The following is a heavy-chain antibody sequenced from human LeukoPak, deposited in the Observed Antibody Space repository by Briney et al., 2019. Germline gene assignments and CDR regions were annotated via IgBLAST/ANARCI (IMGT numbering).Heavy chain of an antibody. CDR3: AEWYSSSFDY. CDR1: GFTFSSYG. V-gene: IGHV3-30*02. CDR2: IRYDGSNK. J-gene: IGHJ4*02. D-gene: IGHD6-13*01. Sequence: TGGSLRLFCAASGFTFSSYGMHWVRQAPGKGLEWVAFIRYDGSNKYYADSVKGRFTISRDNSKNTLYLQMNSLRAEDTAVYYCAEWYSSSFDYWGQGTLVTVSS.